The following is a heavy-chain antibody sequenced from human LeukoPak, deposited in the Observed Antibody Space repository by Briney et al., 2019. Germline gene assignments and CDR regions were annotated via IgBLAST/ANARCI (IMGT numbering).Heavy chain of an antibody. D-gene: IGHD3-22*01. CDR2: IYYSGST. J-gene: IGHJ4*02. Sequence: TLSLTCTVSAGSISSYYWNWIRQPPGKGLEWIGYIYYSGSTNYNPSLKSRVTISVDTSKNQFFLKLRSVTAADTAVYYCARHDDYYDSSGYRYWGQGTLVTVSS. V-gene: IGHV4-59*01. CDR1: AGSISSYY. CDR3: ARHDDYYDSSGYRY.